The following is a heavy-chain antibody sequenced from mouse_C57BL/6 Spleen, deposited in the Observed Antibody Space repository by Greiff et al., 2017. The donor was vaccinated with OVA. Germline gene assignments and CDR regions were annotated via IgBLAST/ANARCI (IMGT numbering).Heavy chain of an antibody. V-gene: IGHV1-72*01. CDR2: IDPNSGGT. D-gene: IGHD1-1*01. CDR3: AREDYYGSSCFDY. Sequence: VQLQQSGAELVKPGASVKISCKASGYAFSSYWMNWVKQRPGRGLEWIGRIDPNSGGTKYNEKFKSKATLTVDKPSSTAYMQLSSLTSEDSAVYYCAREDYYGSSCFDYWGQGTTLTVSS. CDR1: GYAFSSYW. J-gene: IGHJ2*01.